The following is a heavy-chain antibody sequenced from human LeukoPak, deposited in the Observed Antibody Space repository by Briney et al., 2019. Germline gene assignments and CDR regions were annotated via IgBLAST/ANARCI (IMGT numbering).Heavy chain of an antibody. J-gene: IGHJ5*02. V-gene: IGHV4-59*08. D-gene: IGHD4-23*01. CDR1: GGSISTYY. Sequence: SETLSLTCTVSGGSISTYYWSWIRQPPGKGLEWIGYIHYIGTTNYNPSLKSRVTMSVDTSKNHFSLKLSSVTAADTAVYFCARHLGGGNSANWFDPWGQGTLVTVSS. CDR3: ARHLGGGNSANWFDP. CDR2: IHYIGTT.